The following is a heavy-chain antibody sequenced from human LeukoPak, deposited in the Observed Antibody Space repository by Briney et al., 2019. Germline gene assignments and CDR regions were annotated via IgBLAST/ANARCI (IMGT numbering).Heavy chain of an antibody. Sequence: SETLSLTCTVSGGSISSHYWSWIRQPPGKGLEWIGYIYNSGSTNYNPSLKSRVTILVDTSKNQFSLKLSSVTAADTAVYFCASDLGGYSSIWPCFDYWGQGTLVTVSS. J-gene: IGHJ4*02. V-gene: IGHV4-59*11. D-gene: IGHD6-13*01. CDR1: GGSISSHY. CDR3: ASDLGGYSSIWPCFDY. CDR2: IYNSGST.